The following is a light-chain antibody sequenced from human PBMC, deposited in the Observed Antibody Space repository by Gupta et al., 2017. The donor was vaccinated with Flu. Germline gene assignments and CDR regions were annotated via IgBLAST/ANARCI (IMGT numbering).Light chain of an antibody. CDR2: AAS. CDR3: QQLQTPRT. J-gene: IGKJ4*02. Sequence: DIPMTQSPSSLSASVGDRVTLTCRASQSISSYLNWYQQKPGKAPKLLIYAASSLQSGVPSMFSSSGSGTDFLLIIRSLQPEDFATYYCQQLQTPRTFGEGTKVEVK. V-gene: IGKV1-39*01. CDR1: QSISSY.